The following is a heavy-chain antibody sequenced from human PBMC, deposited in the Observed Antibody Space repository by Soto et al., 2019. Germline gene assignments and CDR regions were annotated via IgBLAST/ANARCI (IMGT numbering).Heavy chain of an antibody. Sequence: SQTLSLTCAISGDSVSSNTATWNWIRQSPSRGLEWLGRTYYRSKWRNDYEVSVKSRITINPDTSKNQFSLQLISVTPEDTALYYCARYSSSFGFFDFWGQGALVTVSS. CDR3: ARYSSSFGFFDF. CDR1: GDSVSSNTAT. D-gene: IGHD6-6*01. V-gene: IGHV6-1*01. J-gene: IGHJ4*02. CDR2: TYYRSKWRN.